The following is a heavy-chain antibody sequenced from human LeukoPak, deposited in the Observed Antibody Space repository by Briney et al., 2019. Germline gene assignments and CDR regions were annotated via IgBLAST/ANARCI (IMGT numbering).Heavy chain of an antibody. CDR2: INHSGST. Sequence: PSETLSLTCAVYGGSFSGYYWSWIRQPPGKGLEWIGEINHSGSTSYNPSLKSRVTISVDTSKNQFSLKLNSVTAADTAVYYCASQRAYDFWSGSPDDAFDVWGQGTMVAVSS. J-gene: IGHJ3*01. D-gene: IGHD3-3*01. CDR1: GGSFSGYY. CDR3: ASQRAYDFWSGSPDDAFDV. V-gene: IGHV4-34*01.